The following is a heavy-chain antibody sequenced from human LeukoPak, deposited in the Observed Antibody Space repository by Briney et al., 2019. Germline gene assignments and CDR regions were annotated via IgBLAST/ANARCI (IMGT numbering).Heavy chain of an antibody. J-gene: IGHJ5*02. CDR1: GGSISSSSYY. V-gene: IGHV4-39*07. D-gene: IGHD1-26*01. CDR3: ARAGIVGANGVDWFDP. Sequence: SETLSLTCTVSGGSISSSSYYWGWIRQPPGKGLEWIGRIYYSGSTYYNPSLKSRVTISVDTSKNQFSLKLSSVTAADTAVYYCARAGIVGANGVDWFDPWGQGTLVTVSS. CDR2: IYYSGST.